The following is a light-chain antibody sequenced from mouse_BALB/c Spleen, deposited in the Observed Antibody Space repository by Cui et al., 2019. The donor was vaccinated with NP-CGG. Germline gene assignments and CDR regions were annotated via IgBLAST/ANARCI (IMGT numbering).Light chain of an antibody. V-gene: IGLV1*01. CDR2: GTN. CDR3: ALWYSNHWV. J-gene: IGLJ1*01. Sequence: QAVVTPESVLTTSPGETLTLTCRSSTGAVTTSNYANWVQEKPDHLFTGLIGGTNNRAPGVPARFSGSLIGDKTALTITGAQTEDEAIYFCALWYSNHWVFGGGTKLTVL. CDR1: TGAVTTSNY.